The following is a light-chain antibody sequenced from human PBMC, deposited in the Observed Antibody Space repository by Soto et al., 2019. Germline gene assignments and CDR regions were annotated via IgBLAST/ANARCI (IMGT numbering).Light chain of an antibody. V-gene: IGLV1-47*01. CDR1: SSNIGSNY. J-gene: IGLJ2*01. CDR3: AAWDDSLSGQV. Sequence: QSVLTQPPSASGTPGQRVTISCSGSSSNIGSNYVYWYQQLPGTAPKLLIYRNNQRPSGVPDRCSGSKSGTSASLAISGLRSEDEADYDCAAWDDSLSGQVFGGGTQLTVL. CDR2: RNN.